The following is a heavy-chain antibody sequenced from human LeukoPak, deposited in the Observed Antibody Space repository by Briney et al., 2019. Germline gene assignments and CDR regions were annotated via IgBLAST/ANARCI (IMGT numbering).Heavy chain of an antibody. D-gene: IGHD3-3*01. CDR2: IYTSGST. Sequence: SETLSLTCTVSGGSISSYYWSWIRQPAGKGLEWIGRIYTSGSTNYNPSLKSRVTMSVDTSKNQFSLKLSSVTAADTTVYYCARGVMTIFGVVITTEYYFDYWGQGTLVTVSS. CDR1: GGSISSYY. V-gene: IGHV4-4*07. J-gene: IGHJ4*02. CDR3: ARGVMTIFGVVITTEYYFDY.